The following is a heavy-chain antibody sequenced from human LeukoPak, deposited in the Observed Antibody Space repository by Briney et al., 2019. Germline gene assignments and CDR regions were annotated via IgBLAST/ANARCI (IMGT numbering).Heavy chain of an antibody. CDR3: ARFSVVTPLDY. V-gene: IGHV1-2*02. CDR2: INPNSGGT. J-gene: IGHJ4*02. Sequence: ASVKVSCKASGYTFTGHYMHWVRQAPGQGLEWMGWINPNSGGTNYAQKFQGRVTMTRDTSISTAYMELSRLRSDETAVYYCARFSVVTPLDYWGQGTLVTVSS. D-gene: IGHD4-23*01. CDR1: GYTFTGHY.